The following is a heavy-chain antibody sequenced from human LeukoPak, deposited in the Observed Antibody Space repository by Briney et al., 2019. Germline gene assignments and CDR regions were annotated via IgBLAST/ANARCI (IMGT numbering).Heavy chain of an antibody. CDR1: GGSISSGGYY. Sequence: SQTLSLTCTVSGGSISSGGYYWSWIRQPPGKGLEWIGEINHSGSTNYNPSLKSRVTISVDTSKNQFSLKLSSVTAADTAVYYCARGQLGHGSGRWDYYYYGMDVWGQGTTVTVSS. CDR3: ARGQLGHGSGRWDYYYYGMDV. J-gene: IGHJ6*02. D-gene: IGHD3-10*01. V-gene: IGHV4-30-2*01. CDR2: INHSGST.